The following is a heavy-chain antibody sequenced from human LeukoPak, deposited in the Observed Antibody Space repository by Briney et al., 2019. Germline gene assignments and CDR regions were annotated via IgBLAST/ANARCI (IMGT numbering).Heavy chain of an antibody. Sequence: GASVKVSCKASGGTFSSYAISWVRQAPGQGLEWMGGIIPIFGTANYAQKFQGRVTITADESTSTAYMELSSLRSEDTAVYYCARGYGSGGSYYMDVWGKGTTVTVSS. V-gene: IGHV1-69*01. J-gene: IGHJ6*03. D-gene: IGHD3-10*01. CDR1: GGTFSSYA. CDR3: ARGYGSGGSYYMDV. CDR2: IIPIFGTA.